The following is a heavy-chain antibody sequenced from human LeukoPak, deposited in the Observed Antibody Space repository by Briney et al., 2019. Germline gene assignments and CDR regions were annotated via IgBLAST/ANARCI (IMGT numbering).Heavy chain of an antibody. CDR3: ARQPYYDFWSGYRYYFDY. Sequence: PSETLSLTCAVYGGSFSGYYWSWIRQPPGKGLEWIGEINHSGSTNYNPSLKSRVTISVDTSKNQFSLKLSSVTAADTAVYYCARQPYYDFWSGYRYYFDYWGQGTLVTVSS. J-gene: IGHJ4*02. CDR2: INHSGST. CDR1: GGSFSGYY. V-gene: IGHV4-34*01. D-gene: IGHD3-3*01.